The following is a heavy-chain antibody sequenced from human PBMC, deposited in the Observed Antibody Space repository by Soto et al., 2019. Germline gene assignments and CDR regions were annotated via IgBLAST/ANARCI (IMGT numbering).Heavy chain of an antibody. CDR1: GYSFTSYD. CDR2: MNPNSGNT. D-gene: IGHD2-15*01. J-gene: IGHJ3*02. CDR3: ARYPYTSYCSDGSCSYDAFDI. V-gene: IGHV1-8*01. Sequence: QVQMVQSGAEVKKPGASVKVSCRASGYSFTSYDVNWVRQATGQGLEWMGWMNPNSGNTAFAQKFAGRVTMTRDTPISTAYMELSGLRSEDTAVYYCARYPYTSYCSDGSCSYDAFDIWGQGTVVTVSS.